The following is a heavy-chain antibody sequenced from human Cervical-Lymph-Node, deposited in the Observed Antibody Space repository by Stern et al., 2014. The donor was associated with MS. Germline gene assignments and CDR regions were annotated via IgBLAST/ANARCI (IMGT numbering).Heavy chain of an antibody. V-gene: IGHV3-21*01. CDR1: GFTFSSYS. Sequence: EVQLVESGGGLVKPGGSLRLSCAASGFTFSSYSMNWVRQAPGKGLEWVSSISRSSSYIYYADSVKGRFTISRDNAKNSLYLQMNSLRAEDTAVYYCARDQLSYYDSSGYPGPLDYWGQGTLVTVSS. CDR3: ARDQLSYYDSSGYPGPLDY. CDR2: ISRSSSYI. D-gene: IGHD3-22*01. J-gene: IGHJ4*02.